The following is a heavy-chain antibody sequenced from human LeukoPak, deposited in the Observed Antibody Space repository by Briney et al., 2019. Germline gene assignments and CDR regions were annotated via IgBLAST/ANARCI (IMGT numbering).Heavy chain of an antibody. CDR2: INHSGST. J-gene: IGHJ6*03. V-gene: IGHV4-34*01. CDR3: ATNSYGHYQYYYYMDV. Sequence: PSETLSLTCAVYGGSFSGYYWSWIRQPPGKGLEWIGEINHSGSTNYNPSLKSRVTISVDTSKNQFSLKLSSVTAADTAVYYCATNSYGHYQYYYYMDVWGKGTTATISS. CDR1: GGSFSGYY. D-gene: IGHD5-18*01.